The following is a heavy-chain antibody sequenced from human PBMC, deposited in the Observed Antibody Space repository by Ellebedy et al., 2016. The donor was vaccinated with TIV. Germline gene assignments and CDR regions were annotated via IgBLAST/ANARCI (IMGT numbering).Heavy chain of an antibody. J-gene: IGHJ4*02. CDR1: GSSISSGYY. D-gene: IGHD4-23*01. Sequence: MPSETLSLTCSVSGSSISSGYYWGWIRQPPGRGLEWLGSMFHSGSTYYSPSLKSRVTISVDTSKNQLSLRLSSVTAADTAVYYCARDGAGRWDYWGPGTLVTVSS. V-gene: IGHV4-38-2*02. CDR3: ARDGAGRWDY. CDR2: MFHSGST.